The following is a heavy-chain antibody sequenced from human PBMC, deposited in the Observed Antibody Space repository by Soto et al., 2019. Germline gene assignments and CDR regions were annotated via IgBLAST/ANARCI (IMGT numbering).Heavy chain of an antibody. J-gene: IGHJ4*02. Sequence: EVQLVESGGGLVKPGGSLRLSCAASGFTFSSYSMNWVRQAPGKGLEWVSSISSSSSYIYYADSVKGRFTISRDNAKNSLYLQMNSLRAEDTAVYYCARGRGAAAGNYYFDYWGQGTLVTVSS. CDR1: GFTFSSYS. CDR3: ARGRGAAAGNYYFDY. CDR2: ISSSSSYI. D-gene: IGHD6-13*01. V-gene: IGHV3-21*01.